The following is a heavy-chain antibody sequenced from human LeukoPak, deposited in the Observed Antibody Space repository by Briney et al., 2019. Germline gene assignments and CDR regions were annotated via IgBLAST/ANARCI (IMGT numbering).Heavy chain of an antibody. V-gene: IGHV3-11*01. CDR2: ISSSGSTI. J-gene: IGHJ4*02. CDR1: GFTYSDYY. D-gene: IGHD3-22*01. CDR3: ARVIFYDSSGYYDY. Sequence: GGSLRLSCAASGFTYSDYYMSWIRQAPGKGLEWVSYISSSGSTIYYADSVKGRFTISRDNAKNSLYLQMNSLRAEDTAVYYCARVIFYDSSGYYDYWGQGTLVTVSS.